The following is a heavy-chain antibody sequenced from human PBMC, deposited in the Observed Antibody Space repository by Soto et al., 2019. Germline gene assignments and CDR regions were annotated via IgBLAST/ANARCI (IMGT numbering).Heavy chain of an antibody. CDR3: TTTPYYYGSGSRIDY. D-gene: IGHD3-10*01. Sequence: GGSLRLSCAASGFTFSNAWMNWVRQAPGKGLEWVGRIKSKTDGGTTDYAAPVKGRFTISRDDSKNTLYLQMNSLKTEDTAVYYCTTTPYYYGSGSRIDYWGQGTLVTVSS. CDR1: GFTFSNAW. V-gene: IGHV3-15*07. CDR2: IKSKTDGGTT. J-gene: IGHJ4*02.